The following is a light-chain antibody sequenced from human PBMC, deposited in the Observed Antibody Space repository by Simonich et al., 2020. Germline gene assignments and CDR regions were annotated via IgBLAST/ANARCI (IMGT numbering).Light chain of an antibody. CDR2: DVS. CDR3: SSYTSSSTVV. J-gene: IGLJ2*01. CDR1: SSDVGGYNY. V-gene: IGLV2-14*01. Sequence: QSALPQPASVSGSPGQSITISCTGTSSDVGGYNYVSWFQQHPGKAPKLMIYDVSKRPSVVSNSFSGSKSGNTASLTISGLQAEDEADYYCSSYTSSSTVVFGGGTKLTVL.